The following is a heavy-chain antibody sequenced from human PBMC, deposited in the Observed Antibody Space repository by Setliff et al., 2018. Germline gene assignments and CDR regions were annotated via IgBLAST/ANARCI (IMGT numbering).Heavy chain of an antibody. D-gene: IGHD3-10*01. Sequence: PSETLSLTCTVSGGSISSGSHYWTWIRQPTGKRLEWIGHIDPSGDTNYSPSLKSRVTISRDTSKNQLSLELTSVTAADTAVYYCARSLSSGSYWSSRPFYSDYWGQGTLVTVSS. CDR1: GGSISSGSHY. CDR2: IDPSGDT. J-gene: IGHJ4*02. CDR3: ARSLSSGSYWSSRPFYSDY. V-gene: IGHV4-61*09.